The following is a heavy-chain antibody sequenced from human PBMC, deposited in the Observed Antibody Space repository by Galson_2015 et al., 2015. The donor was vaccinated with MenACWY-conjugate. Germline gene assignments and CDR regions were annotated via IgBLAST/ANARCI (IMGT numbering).Heavy chain of an antibody. J-gene: IGHJ4*02. CDR3: ARVPRRTYDSRGYYFDN. Sequence: VRGRFTVSRDDSKNTLFLQMDSLRAEDSAVYYCARVPRRTYDSRGYYFDNWGRGTLVTVSS. V-gene: IGHV3-23*02. D-gene: IGHD3-22*01.